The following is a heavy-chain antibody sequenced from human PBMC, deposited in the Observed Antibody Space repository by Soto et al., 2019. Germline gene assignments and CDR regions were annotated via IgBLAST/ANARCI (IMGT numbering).Heavy chain of an antibody. D-gene: IGHD3-3*02. CDR3: ARDRQYYQFWSGCQNEGPCAMDV. Sequence: QVQLQQWGAGLLKPSETLSLTCAVYGGSFSGYYWTWIRQAPGKGLEWIGEINHCGGTNYNSSLKSRVTISVDTSKNQFSLILYSVTAADTAVYYCARDRQYYQFWSGCQNEGPCAMDVWVQGTTVTVSS. J-gene: IGHJ6*02. CDR1: GGSFSGYY. V-gene: IGHV4-34*02. CDR2: INHCGGT.